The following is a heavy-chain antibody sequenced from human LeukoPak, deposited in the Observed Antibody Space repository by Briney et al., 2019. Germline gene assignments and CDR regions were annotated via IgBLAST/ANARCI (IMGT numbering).Heavy chain of an antibody. Sequence: ASVKVSCKVSGYTLTELFMHWVRQAPGKGLEWMGGFDPEDGETIYAQKFQGRVTMTEDTSTDTAYMELSSLRSEDTAVYYCATSLILYYYYGMDVWGQGTTVTVSS. J-gene: IGHJ6*02. CDR2: FDPEDGET. D-gene: IGHD2-21*01. V-gene: IGHV1-24*01. CDR1: GYTLTELF. CDR3: ATSLILYYYYGMDV.